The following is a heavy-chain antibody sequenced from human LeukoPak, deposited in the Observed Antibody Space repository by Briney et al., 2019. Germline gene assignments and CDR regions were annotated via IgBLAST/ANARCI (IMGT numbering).Heavy chain of an antibody. Sequence: GGSLRLSCAASGFTFSSYAMHWVRQAPGKGLEWVSAISGSGGSTYYADSVKGRFTISRDNSKNTLYLQMNSLRAEDTAVYYCAKDAPDLYYYDSSGYYGMGYWGQGTLVTVSS. D-gene: IGHD3-22*01. CDR1: GFTFSSYA. CDR2: ISGSGGST. CDR3: AKDAPDLYYYDSSGYYGMGY. J-gene: IGHJ4*02. V-gene: IGHV3-23*01.